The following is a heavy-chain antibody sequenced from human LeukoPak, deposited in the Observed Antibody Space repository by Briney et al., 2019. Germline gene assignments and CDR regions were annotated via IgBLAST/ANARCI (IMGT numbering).Heavy chain of an antibody. CDR1: GYGFSSYW. V-gene: IGHV5-51*01. CDR2: IYPGDSDT. J-gene: IGHJ4*02. D-gene: IGHD1-7*01. Sequence: GASLQISCKGSGYGFSSYWIAWVRQLPGKGLEWMGIIYPGDSDTRYSPSFQGQVNISADKSISTAYLQWSSLKASDTAMYYCARRGLGTTGRYFDYWGQGTLVTVSS. CDR3: ARRGLGTTGRYFDY.